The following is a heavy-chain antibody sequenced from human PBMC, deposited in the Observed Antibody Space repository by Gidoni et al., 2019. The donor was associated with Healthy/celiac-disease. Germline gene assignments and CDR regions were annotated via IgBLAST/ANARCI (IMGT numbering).Heavy chain of an antibody. J-gene: IGHJ3*02. D-gene: IGHD3-9*01. V-gene: IGHV2-5*02. Sequence: QITLKESGPTLVKPTQTLTLTCTFSGFSLSTSGVGVGWIRQPPGKALAWLALIYWDEDKRYSQSLKSRLTITKDTAKNQVVLTMTNMDPVDTATYYGAHKHPLYDMLTGYYDNDDFDIWGQGTMVTVFS. CDR1: GFSLSTSGVG. CDR2: IYWDEDK. CDR3: AHKHPLYDMLTGYYDNDDFDI.